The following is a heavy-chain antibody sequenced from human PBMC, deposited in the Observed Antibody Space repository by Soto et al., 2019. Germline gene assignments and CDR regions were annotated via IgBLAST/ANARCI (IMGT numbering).Heavy chain of an antibody. D-gene: IGHD5-12*01. CDR3: ARDWGYSGYDFYYYYGMDV. Sequence: GGSLRLSCATSGFTVSSNYMSWVRQAPGKGLEWVSVIYSGGSTYYADSVKGRFTISRDNSKNTLYLQMNSLRAEDTAVYYCARDWGYSGYDFYYYYGMDVWGQGTTVTSP. CDR2: IYSGGST. V-gene: IGHV3-53*01. J-gene: IGHJ6*02. CDR1: GFTVSSNY.